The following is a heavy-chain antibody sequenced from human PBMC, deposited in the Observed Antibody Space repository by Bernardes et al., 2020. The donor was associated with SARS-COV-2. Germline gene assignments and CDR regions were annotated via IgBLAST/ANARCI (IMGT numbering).Heavy chain of an antibody. D-gene: IGHD1-1*01. CDR2: ISRGGDKK. J-gene: IGHJ4*02. V-gene: IGHV3-64D*06. CDR1: GFSFSVYA. CDR3: VKEESPYNNFDH. Sequence: GGSLRLSCSASGFSFSVYAMHWLRQAQGKGPECVATISRGGDKKYYSDSVKGRFTISRDNSKNTLYLQMSSLRTEDTAVYFCVKEESPYNNFDHWGQGTLVTVAS.